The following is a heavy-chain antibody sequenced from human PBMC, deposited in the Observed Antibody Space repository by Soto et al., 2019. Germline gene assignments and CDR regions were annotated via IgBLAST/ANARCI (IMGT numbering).Heavy chain of an antibody. Sequence: ASVKVSCKVSGYTLTELSMHWVRQAPGKGLEWMGGFDPEDGETIYAQKFQGRVTMTEDTSTDTAYIELSSLRSEDTAVYYCATLGEYYYDSSGSGYYYFDYWGQGTLVTVSS. D-gene: IGHD3-22*01. J-gene: IGHJ4*02. CDR3: ATLGEYYYDSSGSGYYYFDY. CDR2: FDPEDGET. CDR1: GYTLTELS. V-gene: IGHV1-24*01.